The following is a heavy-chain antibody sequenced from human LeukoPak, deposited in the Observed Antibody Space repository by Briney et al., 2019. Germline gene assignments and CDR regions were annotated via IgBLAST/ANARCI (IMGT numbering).Heavy chain of an antibody. J-gene: IGHJ6*02. Sequence: SETLSLTCAVYGGSFSGYYWSWIRQPPGKGLEWIGEINHSGSTNYNPPLKSRVTISVDPSKNQFSLNLSSVTAADTAVYYCARDVVVVPAAIHYGMDVWGQGTTVTVSS. V-gene: IGHV4-34*01. CDR3: ARDVVVVPAAIHYGMDV. CDR2: INHSGST. D-gene: IGHD2-2*01. CDR1: GGSFSGYY.